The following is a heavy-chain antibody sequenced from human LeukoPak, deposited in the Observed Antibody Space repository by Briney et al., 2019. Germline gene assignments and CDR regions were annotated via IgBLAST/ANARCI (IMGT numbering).Heavy chain of an antibody. D-gene: IGHD3-3*01. V-gene: IGHV1-46*01. Sequence: ASVKVSCKASGYTFTSYYMHWVRQAPGQGLEWMGIINPSGGSTSYAQKFQGRVTMTRDTSTSTVYMELSSLRSEDTAVYYCARDGLIAYDFWSGYYYLTEWGQGTLVTVSS. CDR1: GYTFTSYY. CDR2: INPSGGST. CDR3: ARDGLIAYDFWSGYYYLTE. J-gene: IGHJ4*02.